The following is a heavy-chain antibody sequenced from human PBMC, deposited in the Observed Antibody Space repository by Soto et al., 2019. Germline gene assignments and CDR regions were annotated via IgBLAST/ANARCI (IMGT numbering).Heavy chain of an antibody. J-gene: IGHJ4*02. CDR1: GFTFSGYS. V-gene: IGHV3-21*01. D-gene: IGHD3-3*01. CDR3: ARGLWSGYFDRPY. Sequence: EVQLVESGGGLVQPGGSLRLSCAASGFTFSGYSMNWVRQAPGKGLEWVSFISSSSSYIYYADSVKGRFTISRDNAKNSLYLQMNSLRAEDTAVYYCARGLWSGYFDRPYWGQGTLVIVSS. CDR2: ISSSSSYI.